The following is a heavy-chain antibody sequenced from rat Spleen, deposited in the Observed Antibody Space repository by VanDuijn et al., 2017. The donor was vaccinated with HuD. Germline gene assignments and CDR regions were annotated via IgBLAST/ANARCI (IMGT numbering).Heavy chain of an antibody. D-gene: IGHD1-12*02. J-gene: IGHJ3*01. V-gene: IGHV2-72*01. Sequence: QVQLKESGPGLVQPSQTLSLTCAVSGFSLTTYHVSWVRQPPGKSLVWMGTIWTGGNTNYNSAVQSRLSISRDTSKSQVFLKMNNLQPEATGTYYCVRHYYDGSLSSGDWFAYWGQGTLVTVSS. CDR2: IWTGGNT. CDR3: VRHYYDGSLSSGDWFAY. CDR1: GFSLTTYH.